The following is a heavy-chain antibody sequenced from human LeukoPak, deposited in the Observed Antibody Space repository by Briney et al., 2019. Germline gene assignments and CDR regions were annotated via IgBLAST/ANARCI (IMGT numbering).Heavy chain of an antibody. J-gene: IGHJ1*01. Sequence: SETLSLTCAVYGGSFSGYYWSWIRQPPGKGLEWTGEINHSGSTNYNPSLKSRVTISVDTSKNQFSLKLSSVTAADTAVYYCARGDSSGWTDGFQHWGQGTLVTVSS. D-gene: IGHD6-19*01. CDR3: ARGDSSGWTDGFQH. V-gene: IGHV4-34*01. CDR1: GGSFSGYY. CDR2: INHSGST.